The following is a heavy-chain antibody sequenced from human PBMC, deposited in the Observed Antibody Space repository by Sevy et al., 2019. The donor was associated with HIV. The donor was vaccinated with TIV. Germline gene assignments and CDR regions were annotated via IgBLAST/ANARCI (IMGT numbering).Heavy chain of an antibody. J-gene: IGHJ4*02. CDR3: AREPYFFDKSGYYWDY. V-gene: IGHV4-61*01. D-gene: IGHD3-22*01. Sequence: KQSQTLSLTCAVSGVSVSSDTYYWSWIRRPPGEGLEWIGYVYHTGSTNYSPSFKSRVTISVDTSKNQFSLRLFSVAAADTAVYYCAREPYFFDKSGYYWDYWGQGALVTVSS. CDR1: GVSVSSDTYY. CDR2: VYHTGST.